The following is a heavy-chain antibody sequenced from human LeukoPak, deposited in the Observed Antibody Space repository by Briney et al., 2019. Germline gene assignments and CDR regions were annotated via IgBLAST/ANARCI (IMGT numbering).Heavy chain of an antibody. J-gene: IGHJ4*02. Sequence: SETLSLTCAIYGGSFSGYYWSWIRQPPGKGLEWIGEINHSGSTNYNPSLKSRVTISVDTSKNQFSLKLSSVTAADTAVYYCARSRGSYYYFDYWGQGTLVTVSS. V-gene: IGHV4-34*01. CDR3: ARSRGSYYYFDY. CDR2: INHSGST. CDR1: GGSFSGYY. D-gene: IGHD1-26*01.